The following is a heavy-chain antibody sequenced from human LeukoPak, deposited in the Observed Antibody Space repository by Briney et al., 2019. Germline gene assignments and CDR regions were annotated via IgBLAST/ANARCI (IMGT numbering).Heavy chain of an antibody. V-gene: IGHV3-9*03. D-gene: IGHD5-24*01. CDR3: AKGVEMATIGAFDI. CDR2: ISWNSGSI. J-gene: IGHJ3*02. CDR1: GFTFDDYA. Sequence: GRSLRLSCAASGFTFDDYAMHWVRQAPGKGLEWVSGISWNSGSIGYADSVEGRFTISRDNAKNSLYLQMNSLRAEDMALYYCAKGVEMATIGAFDIWGQGTMVTVSS.